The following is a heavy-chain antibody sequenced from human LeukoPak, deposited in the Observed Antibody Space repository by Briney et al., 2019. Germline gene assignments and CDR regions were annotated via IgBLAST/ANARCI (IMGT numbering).Heavy chain of an antibody. Sequence: GGSLRVSCAASGFTFSSYWMSWVRQAPGKGLEWVANIKQDGSEKYYVDSVKGRFTISRDNAKNSLYLQMNSLRAEDTAAYYCASGLPGVVVPAAIGYWGQGTLVTVSS. CDR2: IKQDGSEK. D-gene: IGHD2-2*01. J-gene: IGHJ4*02. CDR1: GFTFSSYW. CDR3: ASGLPGVVVPAAIGY. V-gene: IGHV3-7*01.